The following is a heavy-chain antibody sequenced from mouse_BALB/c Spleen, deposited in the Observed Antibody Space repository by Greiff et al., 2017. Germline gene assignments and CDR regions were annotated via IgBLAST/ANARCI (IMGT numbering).Heavy chain of an antibody. V-gene: IGHV3-2*02. CDR1: GYSITSDYA. CDR2: ISYSGST. CDR3: AKGYYGNYVYWYFDV. J-gene: IGHJ1*01. D-gene: IGHD2-1*01. Sequence: EVKLMESGPGLVKPSQSLSLTCTVTGYSITSDYAWNWIRQFPGNKLEWMGYISYSGSTSYNPSLKSRISITRDTSKNQFFLQLNSVTTEDTATYYCAKGYYGNYVYWYFDVWGAGTTVTVSS.